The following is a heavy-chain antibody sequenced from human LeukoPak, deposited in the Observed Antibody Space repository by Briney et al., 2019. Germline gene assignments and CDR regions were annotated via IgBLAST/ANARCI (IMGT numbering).Heavy chain of an antibody. V-gene: IGHV1-18*01. D-gene: IGHD3-9*01. CDR3: ARAGVSYDILTGYWPHGNYYFDY. Sequence: GASVKVSCKASGYTFTSYGISWVRQAPGQGLEWVGWISANYGNTNYAQKLQGRVTMTTDKSTSTAYMELRSLRSDDTAVYYCARAGVSYDILTGYWPHGNYYFDYWGQGTLVTVSS. CDR2: ISANYGNT. J-gene: IGHJ4*02. CDR1: GYTFTSYG.